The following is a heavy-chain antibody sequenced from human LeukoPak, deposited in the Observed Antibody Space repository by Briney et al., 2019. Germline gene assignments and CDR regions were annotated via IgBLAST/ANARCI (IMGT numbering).Heavy chain of an antibody. V-gene: IGHV4-4*07. CDR1: GGSISSYY. J-gene: IGHJ5*02. Sequence: SETLSLTCTVSGGSISSYYWSWIRQPAGKGLEWIGRIYTSGSTNYNPSLKSRVTISVDKSKNQFSLKLSSMTAADTAVYYCARDHGGWYFSWFDPWGQGTLVTVSS. CDR2: IYTSGST. CDR3: ARDHGGWYFSWFDP. D-gene: IGHD6-19*01.